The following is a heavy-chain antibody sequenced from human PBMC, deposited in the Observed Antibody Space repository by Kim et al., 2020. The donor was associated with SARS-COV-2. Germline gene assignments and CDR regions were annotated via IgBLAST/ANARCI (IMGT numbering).Heavy chain of an antibody. CDR2: IIPIFGTA. J-gene: IGHJ6*02. Sequence: SVKVSCKASGGTFSSYAISWVRQAPGQGLEWMGGIIPIFGTANYAQKFQGGVTITADESTSTAYMELSSLRSEDTAVYYCARCITGPYYYGMDVWGQGTTVTVSS. V-gene: IGHV1-69*13. CDR1: GGTFSSYA. D-gene: IGHD3-3*01. CDR3: ARCITGPYYYGMDV.